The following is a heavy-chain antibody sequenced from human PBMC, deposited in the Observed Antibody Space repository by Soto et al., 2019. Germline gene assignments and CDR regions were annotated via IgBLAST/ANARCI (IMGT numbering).Heavy chain of an antibody. CDR3: AKDFLGIYYGMDV. V-gene: IGHV3-43*01. CDR1: GFTFDDYT. Sequence: PGGSLRLSCAASGFTFDDYTMHWVRQAPGKGLEWVSLISWDGGSTYYADSVKGRFTISRDNSKNSLYLQMNSLRTEDTALYYCAKDFLGIYYGMDVWGQGTTVTVSS. J-gene: IGHJ6*02. D-gene: IGHD7-27*01. CDR2: ISWDGGST.